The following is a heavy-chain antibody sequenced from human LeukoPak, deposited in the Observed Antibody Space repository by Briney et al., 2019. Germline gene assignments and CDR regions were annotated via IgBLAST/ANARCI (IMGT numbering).Heavy chain of an antibody. Sequence: GGSLRLSCAASGFTFSSYSMNWVRQAPGKGLEWVSSISSSSSYIYYADSVKGRFTISRDNAKNSLYLQMNSLRAEDTAVYYCARDGIAARPFNYWGQGTLVTVSS. CDR1: GFTFSSYS. D-gene: IGHD6-6*01. CDR3: ARDGIAARPFNY. CDR2: ISSSSSYI. V-gene: IGHV3-21*01. J-gene: IGHJ4*02.